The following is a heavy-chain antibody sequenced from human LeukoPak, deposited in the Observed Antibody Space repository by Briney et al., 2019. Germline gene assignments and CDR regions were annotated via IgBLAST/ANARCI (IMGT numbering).Heavy chain of an antibody. J-gene: IGHJ4*02. CDR1: GYTFGSFG. CDR2: INAGNGNT. V-gene: IGHV1-3*01. Sequence: GASVKVSCKGSGYTFGSFGVSWVRQAPGQGLEWMGWINAGNGNTKYSQKFQGRVTITRDTSASTAYMELSSLRSEDTAVYYCARDWIHFGELDYWGQGTLVTVSS. CDR3: ARDWIHFGELDY. D-gene: IGHD3-10*01.